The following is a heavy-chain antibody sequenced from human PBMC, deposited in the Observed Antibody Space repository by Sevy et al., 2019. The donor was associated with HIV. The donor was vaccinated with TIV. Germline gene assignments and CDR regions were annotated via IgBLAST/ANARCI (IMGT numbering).Heavy chain of an antibody. CDR1: GGTFSSYA. Sequence: ASVKVSCKASGGTFSSYAISWVRQAPGQGLEWMGGIIPIFGTANYAQKFQGRVTITADESTSTAYMELSSLRSEDTAVYYCATVTASVYSSSRGYYFDYWGQGTLVTVSS. J-gene: IGHJ4*02. D-gene: IGHD6-13*01. V-gene: IGHV1-69*13. CDR3: ATVTASVYSSSRGYYFDY. CDR2: IIPIFGTA.